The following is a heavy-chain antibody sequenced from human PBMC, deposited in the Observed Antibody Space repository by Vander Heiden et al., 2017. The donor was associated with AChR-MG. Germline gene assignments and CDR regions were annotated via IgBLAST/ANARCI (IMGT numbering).Heavy chain of an antibody. CDR3: ATDFKPFTSSFYFHY. CDR1: GEPLNTFY. V-gene: IGHV1-46*02. D-gene: IGHD2-2*01. J-gene: IGHJ1*01. CDR2: INPSGSST. Sequence: QVQLVQSGAEVQKPGASVTVSGKAPGEPLNTFYTHWVRQAPGQGLEWMGKINPSGSSTSYSRRFQGRVTMTRDTSTTTAYMVLSGLTSDDTAVYYCATDFKPFTSSFYFHYWGQGTLITVSS.